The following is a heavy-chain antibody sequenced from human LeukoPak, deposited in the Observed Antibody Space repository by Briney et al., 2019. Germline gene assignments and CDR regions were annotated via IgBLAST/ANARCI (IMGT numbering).Heavy chain of an antibody. CDR2: IIPIFGTA. V-gene: IGHV1-69*05. CDR1: GGTFSSYA. CDR3: ARGYSSGWFGGDYFDY. J-gene: IGHJ4*02. Sequence: GASVKVSCKAPGGTFSSYAISWVRQAPGQGLEWMGGIIPIFGTANYAQKFQGRVTITTDESTSTAYMELSSLRSEDTAVYYCARGYSSGWFGGDYFDYWGQGTLVTVSS. D-gene: IGHD6-19*01.